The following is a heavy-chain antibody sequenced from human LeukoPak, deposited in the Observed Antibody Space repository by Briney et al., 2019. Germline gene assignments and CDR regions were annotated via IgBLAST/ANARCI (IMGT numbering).Heavy chain of an antibody. D-gene: IGHD2/OR15-2a*01. V-gene: IGHV5-51*01. CDR2: IYPGDSDT. CDR1: RYSFTTYW. CDR3: ARSLSMEGFFDY. Sequence: GESLKISCKVSRYSFTTYWIGWVRQMPGKGLEWMGIIYPGDSDTRYSPSFQGQVIISADKSISTAYLQWSSLKASDTAMYYCARSLSMEGFFDYWGQGTLVTVSS. J-gene: IGHJ4*02.